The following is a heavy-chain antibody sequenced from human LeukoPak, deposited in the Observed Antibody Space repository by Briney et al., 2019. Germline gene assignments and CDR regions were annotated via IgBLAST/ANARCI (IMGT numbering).Heavy chain of an antibody. J-gene: IGHJ6*03. CDR2: IYYSGST. D-gene: IGHD4-23*01. CDR1: GGSISSYY. Sequence: SETLSLTCTVSGGSISSYYWSWIRQPPGKGLEWIGYIYYSGSTNYKSSLKSRVTISVDTSKNQFSLKVSSVTAADTAVYYCARLHYGGNYGYYYYYMDVWGKGTTVTISS. CDR3: ARLHYGGNYGYYYYYMDV. V-gene: IGHV4-59*08.